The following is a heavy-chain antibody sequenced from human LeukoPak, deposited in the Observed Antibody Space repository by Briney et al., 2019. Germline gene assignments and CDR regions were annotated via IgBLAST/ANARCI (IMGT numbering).Heavy chain of an antibody. V-gene: IGHV1-18*01. CDR3: ARFGLGKHIEVAGIPFDI. CDR1: GYTFTSYG. CDR2: ISAYNGNT. J-gene: IGHJ3*02. D-gene: IGHD6-19*01. Sequence: ASVRVSCKASGYTFTSYGISWVRQAPGQGLEWMGWISAYNGNTNYAQKLQGRVTMTTDTSTSTAYMELRSLRSDDTAVYYCARFGLGKHIEVAGIPFDIWGQGTMVTVSS.